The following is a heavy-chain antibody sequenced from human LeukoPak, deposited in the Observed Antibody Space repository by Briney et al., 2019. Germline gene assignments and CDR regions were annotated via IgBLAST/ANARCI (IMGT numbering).Heavy chain of an antibody. J-gene: IGHJ4*02. Sequence: LRLSCAASGFTFSDYYMSWIRQPPGKGLEWIGSIYYSKNTYYNPSLKSRVTISADTSKNQFSLTLGSVSATDTAVYYCVSPRGFSYGYFDYWGQGTLVTVSS. V-gene: IGHV4-38-2*01. D-gene: IGHD5-18*01. CDR1: GFTFSDYY. CDR2: IYYSKNT. CDR3: VSPRGFSYGYFDY.